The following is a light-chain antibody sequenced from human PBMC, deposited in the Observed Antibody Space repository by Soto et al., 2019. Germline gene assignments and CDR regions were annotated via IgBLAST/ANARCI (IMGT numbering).Light chain of an antibody. CDR3: QQSNNYPWT. Sequence: DIQMTQSPSTLSASVGDRVTITCRASQYIHNYLAWFQQKPGEAPKLLIYEAPNLESGVPSRFSGSGTGTEFTLTISSLQPDDFATYYCQQSNNYPWTFGQGTRVEI. J-gene: IGKJ1*01. V-gene: IGKV1-5*03. CDR1: QYIHNY. CDR2: EAP.